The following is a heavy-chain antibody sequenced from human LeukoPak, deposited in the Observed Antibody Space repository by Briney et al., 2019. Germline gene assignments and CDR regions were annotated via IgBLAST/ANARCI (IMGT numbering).Heavy chain of an antibody. V-gene: IGHV3-30*04. CDR3: ARDNEEIVVVPAAIDY. J-gene: IGHJ4*02. CDR1: GFTFSSYA. Sequence: PGGSLRLSCAASGFTFSSYAMHWVRQAPGKGLEWVAVISYDGSNKYYADSMKGRFTISRDNSKDTLYLQMNSLRAEDTAVYYCARDNEEIVVVPAAIDYWGQGTLVTVSS. D-gene: IGHD2-2*01. CDR2: ISYDGSNK.